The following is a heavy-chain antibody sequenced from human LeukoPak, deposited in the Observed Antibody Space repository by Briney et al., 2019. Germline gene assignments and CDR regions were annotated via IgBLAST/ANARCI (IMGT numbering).Heavy chain of an antibody. CDR3: TRGTVPGLATTYGTYFDS. V-gene: IGHV3-30*04. CDR2: ISYDGTNK. Sequence: GGSLRLSCAASGXTFSRSAMHWVRQAPGKGLEWVAIISYDGTNKYYLDSVKGRFTISRDNSKNTLYLQMDSLRAEDTAVYYCTRGTVPGLATTYGTYFDSWGQGTLVTVSS. J-gene: IGHJ4*02. CDR1: GXTFSRSA. D-gene: IGHD5-12*01.